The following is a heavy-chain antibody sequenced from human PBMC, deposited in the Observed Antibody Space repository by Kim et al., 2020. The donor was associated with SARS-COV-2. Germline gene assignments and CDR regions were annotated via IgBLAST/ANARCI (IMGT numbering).Heavy chain of an antibody. D-gene: IGHD2-15*01. CDR1: GGSISGNNYY. CDR2: IYYSGNT. V-gene: IGHV4-39*01. CDR3: ATVGHFVFLPTSANYY. J-gene: IGHJ6*01. Sequence: SETLSLTCTVSGGSISGNNYYWGWIRQPPGKGLEWIGSIYYSGNTYYNPSLKSLLTMSVDPSKNQFSLKRNSVTAADTAVYYCATVGHFVFLPTSANYY.